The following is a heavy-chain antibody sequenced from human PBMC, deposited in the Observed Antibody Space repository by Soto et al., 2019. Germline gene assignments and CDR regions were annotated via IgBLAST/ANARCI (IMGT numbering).Heavy chain of an antibody. D-gene: IGHD3-16*02. CDR1: GYTFTGYY. J-gene: IGHJ4*02. CDR3: ARGMTMITFGGVIVSAYDY. Sequence: ASVKVSCKASGYTFTGYYMHWVRQAPGQGLEWMGWINPNSGGTNYAQKFQGWVTMTRDTSISTAYMELSRLRSDDTAVYYCARGMTMITFGGVIVSAYDYWGQGTLVTVSS. V-gene: IGHV1-2*04. CDR2: INPNSGGT.